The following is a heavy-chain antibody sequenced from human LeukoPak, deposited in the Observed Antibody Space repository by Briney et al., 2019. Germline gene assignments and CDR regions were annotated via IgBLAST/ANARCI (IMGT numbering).Heavy chain of an antibody. CDR1: RFTFSDYS. J-gene: IGHJ3*02. Sequence: GGSLRLSRAASRFTFSDYSMNWVRQAPGKGLEWVSSISSGSSYIYYADSVKGRFTISRDNAKNSLYLQMNSLRAEDTAVYYCARDFSRAFDIWGQGTLVTVSS. D-gene: IGHD3-3*01. V-gene: IGHV3-21*01. CDR2: ISSGSSYI. CDR3: ARDFSRAFDI.